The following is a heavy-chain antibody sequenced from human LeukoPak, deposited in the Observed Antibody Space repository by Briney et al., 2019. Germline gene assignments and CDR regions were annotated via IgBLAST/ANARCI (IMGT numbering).Heavy chain of an antibody. D-gene: IGHD3-10*01. V-gene: IGHV1-46*01. Sequence: ASVKVSCKASGYTFTSYHMHWVRQAPGQGLEWMGIINPSGGTTNYAQKFRGRVTMTRDMSTSTVYMELSSLRSEDTAVYYCARSALLWFGELSYNPWGQGTLVTVSS. CDR2: INPSGGTT. J-gene: IGHJ5*02. CDR1: GYTFTSYH. CDR3: ARSALLWFGELSYNP.